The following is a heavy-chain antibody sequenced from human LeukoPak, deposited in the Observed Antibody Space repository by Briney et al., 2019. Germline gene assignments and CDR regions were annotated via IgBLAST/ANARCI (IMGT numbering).Heavy chain of an antibody. J-gene: IGHJ3*02. V-gene: IGHV3-48*01. CDR2: IGSCSNTI. CDR3: ARDHHRRHYDSQARDTFDI. Sequence: GGPLRLSCGVSGYILSSYTMHCVRRSRGKGVEGVSYIGSCSNTIQYADSVKGRFHLPRDNAKNPLSLKMTSPRAEDTAVSYCARDHHRRHYDSQARDTFDIWGQGTMVTVSS. CDR1: GYILSSYT. D-gene: IGHD3-22*01.